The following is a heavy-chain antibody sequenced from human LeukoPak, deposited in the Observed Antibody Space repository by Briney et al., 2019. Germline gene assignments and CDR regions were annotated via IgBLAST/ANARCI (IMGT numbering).Heavy chain of an antibody. J-gene: IGHJ4*02. D-gene: IGHD5-24*01. CDR2: IKQDGSEK. V-gene: IGHV3-7*01. CDR3: ARLEMSTIKDGDF. CDR1: GFTFSRYW. Sequence: GGSLRLSCAASGFTFSRYWMSWVRQAPGKGLEWVANIKQDGSEKYYVGSVRGRFTISRDNAKNSLYLQMNSLIAEDTAVYYCARLEMSTIKDGDFWGQGTLVTVSS.